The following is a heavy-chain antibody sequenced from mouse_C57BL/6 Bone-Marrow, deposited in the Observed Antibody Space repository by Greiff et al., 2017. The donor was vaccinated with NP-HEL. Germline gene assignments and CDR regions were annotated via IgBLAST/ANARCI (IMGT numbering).Heavy chain of an antibody. V-gene: IGHV1-15*01. Sequence: QVQLQQSGAELVRPGASVTLSCKASGYTFTDYEMHWVKQTPVHGLEWIGAIDPETGGTAYNQKFKGKAILTADKSSSTAYMELRSLTSEDSAVYYCTRLRDWDWYFDVWGTGTTVTVSS. CDR2: IDPETGGT. CDR3: TRLRDWDWYFDV. D-gene: IGHD4-1*01. J-gene: IGHJ1*03. CDR1: GYTFTDYE.